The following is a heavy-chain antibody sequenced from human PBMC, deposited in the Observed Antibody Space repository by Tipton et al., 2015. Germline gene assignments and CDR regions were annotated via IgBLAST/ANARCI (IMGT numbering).Heavy chain of an antibody. V-gene: IGHV3-21*01. CDR1: GFTFSSYT. D-gene: IGHD2-21*01. CDR2: ISSSSSYT. J-gene: IGHJ6*02. Sequence: SLRLSCAASGFTFSSYTMNWVRQAPGKGLEWVSSISSSSSYTYYADSVKGRFTISRDNAKNSLYLQMNSLRAEDTAVYYCAKSLVPGDHQANPYYGMDVWGQGTTVTVSS. CDR3: AKSLVPGDHQANPYYGMDV.